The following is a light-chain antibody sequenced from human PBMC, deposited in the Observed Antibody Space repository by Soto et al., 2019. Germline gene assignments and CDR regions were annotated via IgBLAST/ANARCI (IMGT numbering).Light chain of an antibody. CDR2: DVS. Sequence: QPVLTQPASVSGSPGQSITISCTGTSSDVGGYNYVSWYQQHPGKAPKLMIYDVSNRPSGVSNRFSGSKSGNTASLTISGLPAEDEGDYYCSSFTSSSTLVFGTGTKLTVL. V-gene: IGLV2-14*01. CDR3: SSFTSSSTLV. CDR1: SSDVGGYNY. J-gene: IGLJ1*01.